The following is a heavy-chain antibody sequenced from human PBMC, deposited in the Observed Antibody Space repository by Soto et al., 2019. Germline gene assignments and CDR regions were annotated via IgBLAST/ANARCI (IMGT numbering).Heavy chain of an antibody. V-gene: IGHV3-33*01. D-gene: IGHD6-13*01. J-gene: IGHJ6*02. CDR2: IWYDGSNK. CDR1: GFTFSSYG. CDR3: ARVRAAAQYGMDV. Sequence: QVQLVESGGGVVQPGRSLRLSCAASGFTFSSYGMHWVRQAPGKGLEWVAVIWYDGSNKYYADSVKGRFTISRDNSKNTLYLQMNSLRAEDTAVYYCARVRAAAQYGMDVWGQGTTVTVSS.